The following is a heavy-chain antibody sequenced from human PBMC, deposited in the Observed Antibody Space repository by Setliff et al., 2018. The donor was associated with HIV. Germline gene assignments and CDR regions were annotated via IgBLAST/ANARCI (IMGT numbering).Heavy chain of an antibody. D-gene: IGHD3-10*01. V-gene: IGHV3-66*01. CDR1: GFTFSSYA. CDR3: ASSGSGSYINWFGP. J-gene: IGHJ5*02. Sequence: GGSLRLSCAASGFTFSSYAMSWVRQTPEKGLEWVSIITSGGNTYYADSVKGRFTISRDNSKNTLYFQMNSLRAEDTAVYYCASSGSGSYINWFGPWGQGTLVTVSS. CDR2: ITSGGNT.